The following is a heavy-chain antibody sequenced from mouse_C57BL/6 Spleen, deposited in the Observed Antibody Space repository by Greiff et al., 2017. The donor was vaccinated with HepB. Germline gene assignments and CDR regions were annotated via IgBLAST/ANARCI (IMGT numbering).Heavy chain of an antibody. CDR3: ARQLRLQAWFAY. D-gene: IGHD3-2*02. J-gene: IGHJ3*01. V-gene: IGHV1-54*01. CDR2: INPGSGGT. Sequence: QVQLQQSGAELVRPGTSVKVSCKASGYAFTNYLIEWVKQRPGQGLEWIGVINPGSGGTNYNEKFKGKATLTADKSSSTAYMQLSSLTSEDSAVYFCARQLRLQAWFAYWGQGTLVTVSA. CDR1: GYAFTNYL.